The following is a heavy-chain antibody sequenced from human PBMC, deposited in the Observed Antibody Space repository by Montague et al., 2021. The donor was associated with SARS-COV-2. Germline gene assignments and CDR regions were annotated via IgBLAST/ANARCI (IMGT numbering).Heavy chain of an antibody. CDR3: ARGISLFDP. CDR2: INGASSRT. V-gene: IGHV3-11*05. Sequence: RRLSFAASGFLFSDYNMTWIRQTPGKGLEWISYINGASSRTNYAGSVKGRFTISRDNAKNSLFLQMNSLRVEDTAVYYCARGISLFDPWGQGTLVTVSS. CDR1: GFLFSDYN. J-gene: IGHJ5*02.